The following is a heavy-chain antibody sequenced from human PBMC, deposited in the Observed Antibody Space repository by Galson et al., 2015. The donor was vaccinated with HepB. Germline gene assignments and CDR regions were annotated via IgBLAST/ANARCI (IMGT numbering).Heavy chain of an antibody. CDR2: ISYDGSNK. V-gene: IGHV3-30*03. CDR1: GFTFSSYG. CDR3: ADTLSY. Sequence: SLRLSCAASGFTFSSYGMHWVRQAPGKGLEWVAVISYDGSNKYYADSVKGRFTISRDNSKNTLYLQMNSPRAEDTAVYYCADTLSYWGQGTLVTVSS. J-gene: IGHJ4*02.